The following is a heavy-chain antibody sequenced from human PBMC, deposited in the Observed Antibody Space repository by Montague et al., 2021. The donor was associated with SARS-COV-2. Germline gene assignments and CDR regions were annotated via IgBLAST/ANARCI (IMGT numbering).Heavy chain of an antibody. CDR3: GRFRGVWWGADGTGPSDY. D-gene: IGHD2-21*01. V-gene: IGHV4-39*01. CDR2: VYESGRT. Sequence: SETLSLTCTVSGGSISSSIYYWVWIRQPPGKGLVWIGSVYESGRTYSNPSLQSRVTISVDTSQYRFSLKLRSVTAADTAVYYCGRFRGVWWGADGTGPSDYWGQGTLVTVSS. CDR1: GGSISSSIYY. J-gene: IGHJ4*02.